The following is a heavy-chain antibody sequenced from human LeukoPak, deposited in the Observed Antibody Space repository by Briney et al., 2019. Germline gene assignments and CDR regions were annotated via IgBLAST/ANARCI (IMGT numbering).Heavy chain of an antibody. CDR3: ARESHDYGNWFGP. D-gene: IGHD5-12*01. V-gene: IGHV3-74*03. J-gene: IGHJ5*02. Sequence: GGSLRLSCAASGFTFSSYWMHWVRQAPGKGLVWVSRISSDGSSTTYADSVKGRFTISRDNSKNTLYLQMNSLRAEDTAVYYCARESHDYGNWFGPWGQGTLVTVSS. CDR2: ISSDGSST. CDR1: GFTFSSYW.